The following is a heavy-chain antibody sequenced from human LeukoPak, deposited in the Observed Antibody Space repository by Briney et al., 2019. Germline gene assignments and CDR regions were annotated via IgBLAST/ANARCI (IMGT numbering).Heavy chain of an antibody. V-gene: IGHV3-23*01. CDR3: ASEDYDYVWGSYRPSDY. J-gene: IGHJ4*02. Sequence: GGSLRLSCAASGLTFSSYGMSWVRQAPGKGLEWVSAISGSGGSTYYADSVKGRFTISRDKSKNTLYLQMNSLRAEDTAVYYCASEDYDYVWGSYRPSDYWGQGTLVTVSS. CDR1: GLTFSSYG. CDR2: ISGSGGST. D-gene: IGHD3-16*02.